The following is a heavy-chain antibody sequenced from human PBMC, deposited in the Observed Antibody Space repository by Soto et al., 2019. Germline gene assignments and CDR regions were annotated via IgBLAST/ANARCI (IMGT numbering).Heavy chain of an antibody. D-gene: IGHD6-6*01. J-gene: IGHJ5*02. V-gene: IGHV6-1*01. CDR2: TYYRSKWYN. Sequence: SQTLSLTCAISVDSVSSNSAAWNCIRQSPSRGLEWLGRTYYRSKWYNDYAVSAKSRITINPDTSKNQFSLQLNSVTPEDTAVYYCAKTSIAARPRWFDPWGQGTLVTVSS. CDR1: VDSVSSNSAA. CDR3: AKTSIAARPRWFDP.